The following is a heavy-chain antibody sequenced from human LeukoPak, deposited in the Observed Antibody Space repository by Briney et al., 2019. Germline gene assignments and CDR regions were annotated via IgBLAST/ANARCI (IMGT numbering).Heavy chain of an antibody. Sequence: GGSLRLSCAASGFTLSSYGVSWVRQAPGKGLEWVSAINCSGGSTYYADSERRRYTISRDNSKHTLYLQMNSLRAEDTAVYYCAKDRYYYGSGSFDYWGQGTLVTVSS. CDR3: AKDRYYYGSGSFDY. CDR2: INCSGGST. V-gene: IGHV3-23*01. D-gene: IGHD3-10*01. J-gene: IGHJ4*02. CDR1: GFTLSSYG.